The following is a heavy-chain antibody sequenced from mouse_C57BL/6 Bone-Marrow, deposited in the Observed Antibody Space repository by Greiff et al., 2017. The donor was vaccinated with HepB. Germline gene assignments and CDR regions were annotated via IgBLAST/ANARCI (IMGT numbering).Heavy chain of an antibody. CDR2: IDPANGNT. CDR1: GFNIKNTY. CDR3: ANLSPLPYYAMDY. Sequence: VQLQQSVAELVRPGASVKLSCTASGFNIKNTYMHWVKQRPEQGLEWIGRIDPANGNTKYAPKFQGKATITADTSSDTAYLQLSSLTSEDTAIYYCANLSPLPYYAMDYYGPPTSVTFSS. V-gene: IGHV14-3*01. J-gene: IGHJ4*01. D-gene: IGHD6-1*01.